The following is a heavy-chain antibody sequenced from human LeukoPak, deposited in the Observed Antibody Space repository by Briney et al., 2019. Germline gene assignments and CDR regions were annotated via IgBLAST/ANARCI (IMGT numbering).Heavy chain of an antibody. CDR2: IKQDGSEK. V-gene: IGHV3-7*01. J-gene: IGHJ4*02. CDR3: AREAIAVAGTFDY. CDR1: GFTFSSYW. Sequence: PGGSLRLSCAASGFTFSSYWMSWVRQAPGKGLEWVANIKQDGSEKYYVDPVKGRFTISRDNAKNSLYLQMNSLRAEDTAVYYCAREAIAVAGTFDYWGQGTLVTVSS. D-gene: IGHD6-19*01.